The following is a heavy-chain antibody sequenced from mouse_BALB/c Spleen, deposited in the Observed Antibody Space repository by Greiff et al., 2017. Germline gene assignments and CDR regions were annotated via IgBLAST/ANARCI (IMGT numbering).Heavy chain of an antibody. V-gene: IGHV5-12-2*01. CDR3: ARAYYRYDGFAY. J-gene: IGHJ3*01. D-gene: IGHD2-14*01. CDR1: GFTFSSYT. CDR2: ISNGGGST. Sequence: EVQLQESGGGLVQPGGSLKLSCAASGFTFSSYTMSWVRQTPEKRLEWVAYISNGGGSTYYPDTVKGRFTISRDNAKNTLYLQMSSLKSEDTAMYYCARAYYRYDGFAYWGQGTLVTVSA.